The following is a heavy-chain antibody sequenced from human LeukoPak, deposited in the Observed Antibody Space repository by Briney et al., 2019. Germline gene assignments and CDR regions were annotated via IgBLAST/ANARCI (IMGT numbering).Heavy chain of an antibody. D-gene: IGHD2-2*01. CDR1: GGTFSSYA. Sequence: ASVKVSCKASGGTFSSYAISWVRQAPGQGLEWMGWINPNSGDTHYAQEFQGRVTMTRDTSSSTAYMDLNSLISDDTAVYYCARVQYQLLFEGNWFDPWGQGTLVTVSS. CDR2: INPNSGDT. V-gene: IGHV1-2*02. J-gene: IGHJ5*02. CDR3: ARVQYQLLFEGNWFDP.